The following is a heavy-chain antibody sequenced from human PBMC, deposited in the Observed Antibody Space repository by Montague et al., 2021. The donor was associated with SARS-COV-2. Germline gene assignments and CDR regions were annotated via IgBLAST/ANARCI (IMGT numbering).Heavy chain of an antibody. CDR1: GGSLSGYD. Sequence: SETLSLTCAAYGGSLSGYDWSWIRQPPGKGLEWIGEINHSGSTKXNPSLKSRVSISVDTSKNQFSLKLNSVTAADTAVYYCARGQGEITMIVVVLTAAAHYFDYWGQGTLVTVSP. V-gene: IGHV4-34*01. CDR3: ARGQGEITMIVVVLTAAAHYFDY. CDR2: INHSGST. D-gene: IGHD3-22*01. J-gene: IGHJ4*02.